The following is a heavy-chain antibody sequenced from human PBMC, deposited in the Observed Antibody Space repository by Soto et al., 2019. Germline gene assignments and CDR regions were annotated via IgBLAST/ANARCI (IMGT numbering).Heavy chain of an antibody. CDR2: ISGSGGST. CDR1: GFTFSSYA. J-gene: IGHJ4*02. D-gene: IGHD2-2*01. V-gene: IGHV3-23*01. Sequence: GGSLRLSCAASGFTFSSYAMSWVRQAPGKGLEWVSAISGSGGSTYYADSVKGRFTISRDNSKNTLYLQMNSLRAEDTAVYFCARDRCSSRSCWKHERGLDSWGQGLLVTVSS. CDR3: ARDRCSSRSCWKHERGLDS.